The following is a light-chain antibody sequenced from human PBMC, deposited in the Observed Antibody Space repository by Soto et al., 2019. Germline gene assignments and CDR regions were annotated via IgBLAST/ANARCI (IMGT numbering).Light chain of an antibody. V-gene: IGLV2-14*03. CDR2: DVS. Sequence: QSALTQPASVSGSPGQSITISCTGTSSDIGSYNYVSWYQQHPGKAPKLIIYDVSNRPSGVSDRFSGSKSGNTASLTISGLQAEDEADYYCSSYIMICTYVFGTGTKVTVL. CDR1: SSDIGSYNY. J-gene: IGLJ1*01. CDR3: SSYIMICTYV.